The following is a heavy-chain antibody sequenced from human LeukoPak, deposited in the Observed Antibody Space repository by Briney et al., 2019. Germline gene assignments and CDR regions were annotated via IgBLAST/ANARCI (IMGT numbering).Heavy chain of an antibody. CDR2: ISSDGTRK. Sequence: GGSLRLSCAASGFTFTTYAMHCVRQAPGKGLEWVAVISSDGTRKYYADFVKGQFTISRDNSRNTLYLQINSLTAEDTAVYYCARDTVLAVAGTWRYFQYWGQGTVVTVSS. J-gene: IGHJ1*01. D-gene: IGHD6-19*01. V-gene: IGHV3-30-3*01. CDR3: ARDTVLAVAGTWRYFQY. CDR1: GFTFTTYA.